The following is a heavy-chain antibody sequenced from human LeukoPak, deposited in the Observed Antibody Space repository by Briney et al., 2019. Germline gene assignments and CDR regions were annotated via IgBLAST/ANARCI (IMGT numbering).Heavy chain of an antibody. Sequence: ASVTVSCKASGYTFTSYGISWVRQAPGQGLEWMGWISAYNGNTNYAQKLQGRVTMTTDTSTSTAYMELRSLRFDDTAVYYCARDGLVWFGELLDYWGQGTLVTVSS. D-gene: IGHD3-10*01. V-gene: IGHV1-18*01. J-gene: IGHJ4*02. CDR3: ARDGLVWFGELLDY. CDR1: GYTFTSYG. CDR2: ISAYNGNT.